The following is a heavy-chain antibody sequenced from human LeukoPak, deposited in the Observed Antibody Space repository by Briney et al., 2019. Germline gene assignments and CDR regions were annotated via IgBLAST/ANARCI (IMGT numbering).Heavy chain of an antibody. V-gene: IGHV3-66*01. CDR1: GFTVSSNY. J-gene: IGHJ6*02. D-gene: IGHD6-13*01. Sequence: GGSLRLSCAASGFTVSSNYMSWVRQAPGKGLEWVSVIYSGGSTYYADSVKGRFTISRDNSKNTLYLQMNSLRAEDTAVYYCARMMLDSSHPPYGMDVWGQGTTVTVSS. CDR3: ARMMLDSSHPPYGMDV. CDR2: IYSGGST.